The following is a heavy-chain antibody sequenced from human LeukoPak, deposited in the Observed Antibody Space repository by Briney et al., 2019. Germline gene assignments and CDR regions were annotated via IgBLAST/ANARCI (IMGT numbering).Heavy chain of an antibody. Sequence: PGRSLRLSCAASGFTFSSYGMHWVRQAPGKGLEWVAVISYDGSNKYYADSVKGRFTISRDNSKNTLYLQMNSLRAEDTAVYYCAKYGGSASSSWYFDYWGQGTLVTVSS. D-gene: IGHD6-13*01. CDR2: ISYDGSNK. V-gene: IGHV3-30*18. CDR1: GFTFSSYG. CDR3: AKYGGSASSSWYFDY. J-gene: IGHJ4*02.